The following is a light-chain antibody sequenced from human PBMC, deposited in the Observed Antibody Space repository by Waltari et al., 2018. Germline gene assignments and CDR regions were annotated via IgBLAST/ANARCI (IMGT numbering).Light chain of an antibody. V-gene: IGLV2-14*03. J-gene: IGLJ1*01. CDR1: SSDVGGYNS. CDR2: DVS. Sequence: QSALTQPASVSGSPGQSLSISCTGTSSDVGGYNSVSWYQQHPGKAPKLMIYDVSQRPLGISNRFSGSKSGNTASLTISGLQAEDEADYYCSSYTSSSTFVFGIGTKVTVL. CDR3: SSYTSSSTFV.